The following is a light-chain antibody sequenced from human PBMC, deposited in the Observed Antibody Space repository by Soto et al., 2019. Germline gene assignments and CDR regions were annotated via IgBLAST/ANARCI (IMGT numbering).Light chain of an antibody. J-gene: IGKJ1*01. CDR1: QSVSNNY. CDR2: GAS. V-gene: IGKV3-20*01. Sequence: EIVLTQSPGTLSLSPGERATLSCRAIQSVSNNYLAWYQPKPGQAPRLLSYGASNRATGIPDRFSGSGSGTDFTLTISRLEPEDFAVYDCQQYKNWPPWTFGQGTKVDIK. CDR3: QQYKNWPPWT.